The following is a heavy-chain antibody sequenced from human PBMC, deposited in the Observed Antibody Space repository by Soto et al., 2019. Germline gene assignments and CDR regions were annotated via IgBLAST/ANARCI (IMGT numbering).Heavy chain of an antibody. Sequence: QVQLVESGGGVVQPGRSLRLSCAASGFTFSSYAMHWVRQAPGKGLEWVAVISYDGSNKYYADSVKGRFTISRDNSKNTLYLQMNSLRAEDTAVYYCARDLGWAQWLTYNWFDPWGQGTLVTVSS. V-gene: IGHV3-30-3*01. D-gene: IGHD5-12*01. J-gene: IGHJ5*02. CDR2: ISYDGSNK. CDR1: GFTFSSYA. CDR3: ARDLGWAQWLTYNWFDP.